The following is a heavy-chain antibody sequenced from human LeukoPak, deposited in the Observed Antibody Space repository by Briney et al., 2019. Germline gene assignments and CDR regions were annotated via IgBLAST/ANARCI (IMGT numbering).Heavy chain of an antibody. J-gene: IGHJ4*02. CDR2: IKGDGSST. Sequence: GGSLRLSCAASGFSISGYWMHWLRQVSGRGLVWVARIKGDGSSTTYADSVKGRFTISRDNSKNTLYLQMNSLRAEDTAVYYCAKVVGQQQLVLDYFDFWGQGTLVTVSS. D-gene: IGHD6-13*01. CDR1: GFSISGYW. CDR3: AKVVGQQQLVLDYFDF. V-gene: IGHV3-74*01.